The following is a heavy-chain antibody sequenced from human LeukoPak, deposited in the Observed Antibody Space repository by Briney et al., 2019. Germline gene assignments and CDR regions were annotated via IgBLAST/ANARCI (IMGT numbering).Heavy chain of an antibody. J-gene: IGHJ4*02. Sequence: GASVKVSCKASGYTFTSYGISWVRQAPGQGLEWMGWINAGNGNTKYSQKFQGRVTITRDTSASTAYMELSSLRSEDTAVYYCARPYYYGWYYFDYWGQGTLVTVSS. CDR3: ARPYYYGWYYFDY. V-gene: IGHV1-3*01. D-gene: IGHD3-10*01. CDR1: GYTFTSYG. CDR2: INAGNGNT.